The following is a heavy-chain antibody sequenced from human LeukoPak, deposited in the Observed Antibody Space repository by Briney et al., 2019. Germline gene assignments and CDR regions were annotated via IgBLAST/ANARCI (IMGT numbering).Heavy chain of an antibody. CDR2: IYYSGST. V-gene: IGHV4-39*07. CDR1: GGSISSSSYY. CDR3: ARLEYCSGGTCYGES. J-gene: IGHJ5*02. Sequence: KPSETLSLTCTVSGGSISSSSYYWGWIRQPPGRGLEWIGSIYYSGSTNYNPSLKSRLTMSVDTSKNQFSLKLSSVTAADTAVYFCARLEYCSGGTCYGESWGQGILVTVSS. D-gene: IGHD2-15*01.